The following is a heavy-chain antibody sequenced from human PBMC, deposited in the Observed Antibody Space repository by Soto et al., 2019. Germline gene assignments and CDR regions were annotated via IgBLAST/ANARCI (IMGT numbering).Heavy chain of an antibody. V-gene: IGHV4-30-4*01. Sequence: QVQLQESGPGLVKPSQTLSLTCTVSGGSISSGAYYWSWIRQPPGKGLECIGKIYYSGSTYYNPSLKSRVTIAVDTSNKQCPLKLSSVTAADTAVYYCASRKSSPYFDYWGQGTLVTVSS. CDR3: ASRKSSPYFDY. CDR1: GGSISSGAYY. CDR2: IYYSGST. D-gene: IGHD3-10*01. J-gene: IGHJ4*02.